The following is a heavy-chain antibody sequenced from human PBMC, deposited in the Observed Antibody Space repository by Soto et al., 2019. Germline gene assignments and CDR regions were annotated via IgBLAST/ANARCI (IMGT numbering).Heavy chain of an antibody. CDR1: GYTFTSYG. CDR2: SSAYNGNT. CDR3: ARSRHYGDYVLFAFDI. J-gene: IGHJ3*02. Sequence: QVQLVQSGAEVKKPGASVKVSCKASGYTFTSYGISWVRQAPGQGLEWMGWSSAYNGNTNYAQKLQGRVTMTTDTSTSTAYMELRSLRSDDTAVYYCARSRHYGDYVLFAFDIWGQGTMVTVSS. V-gene: IGHV1-18*01. D-gene: IGHD4-17*01.